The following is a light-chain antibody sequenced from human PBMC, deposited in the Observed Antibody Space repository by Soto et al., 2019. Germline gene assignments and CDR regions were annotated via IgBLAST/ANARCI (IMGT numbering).Light chain of an antibody. CDR1: QSISSRN. CDR2: GAS. CDR3: QQYGSSPLT. V-gene: IGKV3-20*01. J-gene: IGKJ4*01. Sequence: EIVLTQSPGTLSLSPGERATLSCMTSQSISSRNLAWYQQKPGQAPRLLIYGASSRATGIPDRLSGSGSGTDFTLTISRLEPEDFAVYYCQQYGSSPLTFGGGTKGDIK.